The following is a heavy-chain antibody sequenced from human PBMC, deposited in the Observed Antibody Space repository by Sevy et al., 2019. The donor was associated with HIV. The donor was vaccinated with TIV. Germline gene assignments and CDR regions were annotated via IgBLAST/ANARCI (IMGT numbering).Heavy chain of an antibody. CDR2: ISYDGSNK. CDR1: GFTFSSYA. D-gene: IGHD3-10*01. Sequence: GGSLRLSCAASGFTFSSYAMHWVRQAPGKGLEWVAVISYDGSNKYYADSVKGRFTISRDNSKNTLYLQMNSLRAEDTAVYYCAGGATMVRGVITYWGQGTLVTVSS. CDR3: AGGATMVRGVITY. V-gene: IGHV3-30-3*01. J-gene: IGHJ4*02.